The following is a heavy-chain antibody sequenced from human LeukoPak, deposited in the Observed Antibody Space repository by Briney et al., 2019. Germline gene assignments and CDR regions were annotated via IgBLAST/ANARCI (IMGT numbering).Heavy chain of an antibody. J-gene: IGHJ4*02. D-gene: IGHD5-18*01. CDR1: GGSISSGGYY. V-gene: IGHV4-31*03. Sequence: SQTLSLTCTVSGGSISSGGYYWSWIRQHPGKGLEWIGYIYYSGSTYYNPSLKSRVTISVDTSKNQFSLKLSSVTAADTAVYHCARGGYSYGLYFDYWGQGTLVTVSS. CDR3: ARGGYSYGLYFDY. CDR2: IYYSGST.